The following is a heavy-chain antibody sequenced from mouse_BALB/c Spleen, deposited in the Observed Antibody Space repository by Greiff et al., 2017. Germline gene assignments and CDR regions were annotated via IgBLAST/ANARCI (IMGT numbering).Heavy chain of an antibody. D-gene: IGHD2-2*01. V-gene: IGHV2-4-1*01. CDR1: GFSLTSYG. J-gene: IGHJ3*01. Sequence: VKLQESGPGLVQPSQSLSITCTVSGFSLTSYGVHWVRQSPGKGLEWLGVIWSGGSTDYNAAFISRLSISKDNSKSQVFFKMNSLQADDTAIYYCARNWAGGYDAWFAYWGQGTLVTVSA. CDR2: IWSGGST. CDR3: ARNWAGGYDAWFAY.